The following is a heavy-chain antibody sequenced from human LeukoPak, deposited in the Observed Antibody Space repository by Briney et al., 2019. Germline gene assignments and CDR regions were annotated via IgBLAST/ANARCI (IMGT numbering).Heavy chain of an antibody. J-gene: IGHJ2*01. CDR1: GVSISSYY. Sequence: SETLSLTCTVSGVSISSYYWSWIRQPPGKGLEWIGYIYYSGSTNYNPSLKSRVTISVDTSKNQFSLKLSPVTAADAAVYYCARVYYSRSYDYWYFDLWGRGTLVTVSS. V-gene: IGHV4-59*01. CDR2: IYYSGST. CDR3: ARVYYSRSYDYWYFDL. D-gene: IGHD6-13*01.